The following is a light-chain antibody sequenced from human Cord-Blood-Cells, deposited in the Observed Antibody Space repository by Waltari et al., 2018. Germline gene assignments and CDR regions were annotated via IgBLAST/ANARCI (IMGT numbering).Light chain of an antibody. CDR1: QSVLYSSNNKNY. CDR3: QQYYSTPPSYT. Sequence: DIVMTQSPDSLAVSLGERATINCKFSQSVLYSSNNKNYLAWYQQKPGQPPKLLIYWASTRESGVPDRFSGSGSGTDFTLTISSLQAEDVAVYYCQQYYSTPPSYTFGQGTKLEIK. CDR2: WAS. V-gene: IGKV4-1*01. J-gene: IGKJ2*01.